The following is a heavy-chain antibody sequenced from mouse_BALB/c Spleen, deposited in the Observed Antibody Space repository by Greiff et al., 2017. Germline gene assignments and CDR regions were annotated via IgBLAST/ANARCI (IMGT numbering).Heavy chain of an antibody. Sequence: QVQLQQSGPELVKPGASVKMSCKASGYTFTSYYIHWVKQRPGQGLEWIGWIYPGDGSTKYNEKFTGKTTLTADKSSSTAYMLLSSLTSEDSAIYFCARGDYDGFYYAMDYWGQGTSVTVSS. V-gene: IGHV1S56*01. CDR1: GYTFTSYY. CDR3: ARGDYDGFYYAMDY. D-gene: IGHD2-4*01. J-gene: IGHJ4*01. CDR2: IYPGDGST.